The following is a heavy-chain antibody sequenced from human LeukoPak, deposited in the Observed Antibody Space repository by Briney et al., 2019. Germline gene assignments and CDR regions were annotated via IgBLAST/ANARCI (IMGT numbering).Heavy chain of an antibody. Sequence: GSLRLSCEASGVTLSSYAMSWARQAPGKGLEWIGEINHSGSTNYNPSLKSRVTISVDTSKNQFSLKLSSVTAADTAVYYCASGDFWSGYWVYWGQGTLVTVSS. D-gene: IGHD3-3*01. V-gene: IGHV4-34*01. CDR3: ASGDFWSGYWVY. CDR2: INHSGST. CDR1: GVTLSSYA. J-gene: IGHJ4*02.